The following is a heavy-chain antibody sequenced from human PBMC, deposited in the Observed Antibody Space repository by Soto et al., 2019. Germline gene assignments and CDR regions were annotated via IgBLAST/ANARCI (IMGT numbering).Heavy chain of an antibody. J-gene: IGHJ5*02. Sequence: ASVKVSCKASGYTFTTYYMHWVRQAPGQGLEWMGVINPSGGSTSYAQKFQGRVTMTRDTSTSTVYMELSSLTSGDTAVYYCGRDAEPETKELVDNNWIDPWGQGTLVTVSS. D-gene: IGHD1-7*01. CDR3: GRDAEPETKELVDNNWIDP. CDR1: GYTFTTYY. V-gene: IGHV1-46*03. CDR2: INPSGGST.